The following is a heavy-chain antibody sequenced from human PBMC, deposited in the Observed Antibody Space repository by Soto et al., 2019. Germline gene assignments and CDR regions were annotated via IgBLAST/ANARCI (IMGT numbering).Heavy chain of an antibody. D-gene: IGHD6-13*01. CDR3: ARAAHYSSPFRWFDP. Sequence: SETLSLTCTVADGSISSGGYYWSWIRQHPGKGLEWIGYIYYSGSTYYNPSLKSRVTISVDTSKNQFSLKLSSVTAADTAVYYCARAAHYSSPFRWFDPWGQGTPVTVSS. V-gene: IGHV4-31*03. CDR1: DGSISSGGYY. CDR2: IYYSGST. J-gene: IGHJ5*02.